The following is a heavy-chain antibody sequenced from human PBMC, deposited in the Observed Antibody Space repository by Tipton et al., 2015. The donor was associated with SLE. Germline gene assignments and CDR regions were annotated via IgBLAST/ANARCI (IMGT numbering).Heavy chain of an antibody. CDR3: ARRRFQSASDY. CDR2: IYFSGRT. CDR1: GGSISSSNNF. D-gene: IGHD2-21*01. V-gene: IGHV4-39*07. J-gene: IGHJ4*02. Sequence: TLSLTCTVSGGSISSSNNFWDWIRQPPGKGLGWIGTIYFSGRTDYNPSLKSRVTMSVDTSMNQFSLKLNSVTAADTAVYYCARRRFQSASDYWGQGTLVSVSS.